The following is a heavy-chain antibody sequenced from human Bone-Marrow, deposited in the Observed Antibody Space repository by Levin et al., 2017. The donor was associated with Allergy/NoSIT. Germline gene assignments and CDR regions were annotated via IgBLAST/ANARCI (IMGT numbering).Heavy chain of an antibody. Sequence: SQTLSLTCPVSGGSIRSSYWSWIRQPPGKGLEWIGYIYYSGSTNYNPSLKSRVTISVDTSKNQFSLKLSSVTAADTAVYYCARSRPWDYYDSSGYYLDAFDIWGQGTMVTVSS. CDR2: IYYSGST. V-gene: IGHV4-59*01. J-gene: IGHJ3*02. CDR3: ARSRPWDYYDSSGYYLDAFDI. D-gene: IGHD3-22*01. CDR1: GGSIRSSY.